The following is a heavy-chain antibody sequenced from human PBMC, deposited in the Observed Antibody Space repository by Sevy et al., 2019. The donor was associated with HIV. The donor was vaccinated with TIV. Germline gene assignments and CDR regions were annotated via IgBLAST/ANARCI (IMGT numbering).Heavy chain of an antibody. J-gene: IGHJ4*02. D-gene: IGHD3-10*01. V-gene: IGHV3-30-3*01. CDR1: GFTFSSYA. Sequence: GGSLRLSCAASGFTFSSYAMHWVRQAPGKGLERVAVISYDGSNKYYADSVKGRFTISRDNSKNTLYLQMNSLRTEDTAVYYCARDRGSGKNVFFDYWGQGTLVTVSS. CDR3: ARDRGSGKNVFFDY. CDR2: ISYDGSNK.